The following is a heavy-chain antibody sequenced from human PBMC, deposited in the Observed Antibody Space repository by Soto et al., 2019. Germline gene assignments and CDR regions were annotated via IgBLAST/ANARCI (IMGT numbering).Heavy chain of an antibody. CDR1: GFTFSSYG. Sequence: GGSLRLSCAASGFTFSSYGMHWVRQAPGKGLEWVAVISYDGSNKYYADSVKGRFTISRDNSKNTLYLQMNSLRAEDTAVYYCSTATGVLDYWGQGTLVTVSS. CDR2: ISYDGSNK. D-gene: IGHD4-17*01. J-gene: IGHJ4*02. CDR3: STATGVLDY. V-gene: IGHV3-30*03.